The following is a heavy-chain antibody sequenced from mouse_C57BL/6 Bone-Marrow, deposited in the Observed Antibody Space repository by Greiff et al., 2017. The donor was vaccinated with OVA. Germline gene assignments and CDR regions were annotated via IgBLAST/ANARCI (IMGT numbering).Heavy chain of an antibody. V-gene: IGHV1-81*01. Sequence: VQLQQSGAELARPGASVKLSCKASGYTFTSYGISWVKQRTGQGLEWIGEIYPRSGNTYYTAKFKGKATLTADTSSSTAYMELRSLTSEDSAVYFCARETPAPSWGQGTTLTVSA. CDR1: GYTFTSYG. CDR3: ARETPAPS. CDR2: IYPRSGNT. J-gene: IGHJ2*01.